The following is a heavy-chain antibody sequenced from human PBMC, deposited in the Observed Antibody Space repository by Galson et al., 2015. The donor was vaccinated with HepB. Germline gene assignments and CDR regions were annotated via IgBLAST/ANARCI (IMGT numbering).Heavy chain of an antibody. CDR3: AKDYDSSGWYGSWDV. CDR2: ISYDGSNK. CDR1: GFTFSSYG. D-gene: IGHD6-19*01. Sequence: LRLSCAASGFTFSSYGMHWVRQAPGKGLEWVAFISYDGSNKDYADSVKGRFTISRDNSKNTLYLQMNSLRAEDTALYYCAKDYDSSGWYGSWDVWGQGTTVTVSS. V-gene: IGHV3-30*18. J-gene: IGHJ6*02.